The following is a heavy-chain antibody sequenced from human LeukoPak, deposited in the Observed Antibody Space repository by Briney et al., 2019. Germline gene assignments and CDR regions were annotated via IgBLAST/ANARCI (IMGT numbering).Heavy chain of an antibody. CDR1: GYTFTGYY. CDR2: INPNSGVT. CDR3: ARAYTTNALDI. Sequence: ASVKVSCKASGYTFTGYYVCWVRQAPGQGLEWMGWINPNSGVTDSTEKSQDRVTMTRDTSISTAYMELSSLSSDDTAVYYCARAYTTNALDIWGQGTMVTVSS. J-gene: IGHJ3*02. D-gene: IGHD4-17*01. V-gene: IGHV1-2*02.